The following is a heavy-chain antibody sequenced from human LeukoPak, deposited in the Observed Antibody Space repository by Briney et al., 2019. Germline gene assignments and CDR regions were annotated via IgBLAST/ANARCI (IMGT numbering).Heavy chain of an antibody. CDR2: ISRSSTTL. Sequence: GGSLTLACAASGFTFNSFSMNWVRQAPGKGLEWISYISRSSTTLYYADSVKGRFTISRDNAKNSLYLQMNSLIDEDTAVYYCATGDYGGSSWGQGTLVTVSS. CDR3: ATGDYGGSS. D-gene: IGHD4-23*01. CDR1: GFTFNSFS. V-gene: IGHV3-48*02. J-gene: IGHJ5*02.